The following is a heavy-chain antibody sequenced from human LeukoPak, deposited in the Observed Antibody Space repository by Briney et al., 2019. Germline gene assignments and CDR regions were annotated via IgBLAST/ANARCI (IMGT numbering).Heavy chain of an antibody. D-gene: IGHD4-23*01. CDR2: IYYSGST. J-gene: IGHJ3*02. CDR3: ARTTVVTSLGAFDI. V-gene: IGHV4-30-4*01. Sequence: SETLSLTCTVSGGSISSGDYYWSWIRQPPGKGLEWIGYIYYSGSTYYNPSLKSRVTISVDTSKNQFSLKLSSVTAADTAVYYCARTTVVTSLGAFDIWGQGTMVTVSS. CDR1: GGSISSGDYY.